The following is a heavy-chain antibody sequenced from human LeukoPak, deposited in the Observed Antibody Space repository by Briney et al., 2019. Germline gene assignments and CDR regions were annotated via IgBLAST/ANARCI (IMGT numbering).Heavy chain of an antibody. CDR1: GFPFSNAW. CDR3: ASNYDFWSGPDE. CDR2: IKSKTDGGTT. Sequence: GGPLRLSCAASGFPFSNAWMSWVRQAPGKGLEWVGRIKSKTDGGTTDYAAPVKGRFTISRDNSKNTLYLQMNSLRAEDTAVYYCASNYDFWSGPDEWGQGTLVTVSS. J-gene: IGHJ4*02. D-gene: IGHD3-3*01. V-gene: IGHV3-15*01.